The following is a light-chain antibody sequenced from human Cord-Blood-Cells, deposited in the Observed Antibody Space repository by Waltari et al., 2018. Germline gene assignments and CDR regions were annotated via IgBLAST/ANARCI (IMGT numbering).Light chain of an antibody. CDR2: GAS. J-gene: IGKJ1*01. CDR1: QSVSSSY. CDR3: QQYGSSPWT. Sequence: EIVCTQSPGTLSLSPGERATLSCRASQSVSSSYLAWYQQKPGQAPRLLIYGASSRATGIQARFSGSGSGTDFTLTISRLEPEDFAVYYCQQYGSSPWTFGQGTKVEIK. V-gene: IGKV3-20*01.